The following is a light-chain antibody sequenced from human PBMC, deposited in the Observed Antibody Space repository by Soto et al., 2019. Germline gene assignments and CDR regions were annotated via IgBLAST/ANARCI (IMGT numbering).Light chain of an antibody. CDR3: QQYIRYPWT. V-gene: IGKV1-16*02. Sequence: EIQMTQYKTSLSACVGDRVTTTFRSSQGISTDLAWFQQRPGKAPKALIYGASNLLSGVTSNFSGSGSGTDFTLTISSLQPEDFATYYCQQYIRYPWTFGQRSIV. CDR2: GAS. J-gene: IGKJ1*01. CDR1: QGISTD.